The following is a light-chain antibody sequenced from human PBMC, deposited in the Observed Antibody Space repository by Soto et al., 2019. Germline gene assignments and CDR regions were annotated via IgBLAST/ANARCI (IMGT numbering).Light chain of an antibody. Sequence: DIQMTQSPSSLSASVGDTVTFTCRARQTVSTYLNWYLLKPGKAPKLLIYGASSLQSGVPSRFSANGSATEFALPVRGLRPEDSATFYCQQSYKSPRTFGQGSRLEIK. CDR3: QQSYKSPRT. CDR2: GAS. CDR1: QTVSTY. J-gene: IGKJ2*01. V-gene: IGKV1-39*01.